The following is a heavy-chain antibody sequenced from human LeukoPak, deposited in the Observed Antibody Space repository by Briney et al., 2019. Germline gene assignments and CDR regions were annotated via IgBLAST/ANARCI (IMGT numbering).Heavy chain of an antibody. Sequence: GGSLRLSCAASGSTFSNAWMSWVRQAPGKGLEWVGRIKAKIHGETIDYAAPVRGRFIISRDDSRNTVYLQMNSLKFEDTAMYYCTRRSTIWGRGTRVTVSS. D-gene: IGHD5-24*01. CDR2: IKAKIHGETI. J-gene: IGHJ4*02. CDR3: TRRSTI. CDR1: GSTFSNAW. V-gene: IGHV3-15*01.